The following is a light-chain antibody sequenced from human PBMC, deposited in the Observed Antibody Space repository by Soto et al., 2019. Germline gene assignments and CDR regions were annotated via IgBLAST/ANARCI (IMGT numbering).Light chain of an antibody. CDR3: CSYAGSSTFV. Sequence: QSALTQPASVSGSPGQSITISCTGTSSDVGGYNLVSWYQQHPGKAPKLMIYEVSKRPSGVSNRFSGSKSGNTASLTISGLQAEDEADYYCCSYAGSSTFVFGGGTKLTVL. CDR2: EVS. J-gene: IGLJ2*01. V-gene: IGLV2-23*02. CDR1: SSDVGGYNL.